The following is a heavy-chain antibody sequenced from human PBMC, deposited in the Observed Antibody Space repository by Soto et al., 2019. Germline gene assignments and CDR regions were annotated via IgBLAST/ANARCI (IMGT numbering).Heavy chain of an antibody. V-gene: IGHV5-51*01. J-gene: IGHJ4*02. CDR3: ARHWGLSVAVRPPGD. CDR2: IFVGDSDT. Sequence: GESLKISCKGSGKFFSNYWIAWVRQMPGKGLEWMGVIFVGDSDTRYSPSFEGQVTISADKSISTVYLQWDSLKASDTAIYYCARHWGLSVAVRPPGDWGQGTQVTVSS. CDR1: GKFFSNYW. D-gene: IGHD6-6*01.